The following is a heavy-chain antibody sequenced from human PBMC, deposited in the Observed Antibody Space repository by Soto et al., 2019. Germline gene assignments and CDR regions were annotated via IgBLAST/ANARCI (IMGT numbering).Heavy chain of an antibody. D-gene: IGHD3-3*01. V-gene: IGHV1-69*13. CDR3: ARERQLRFLEPCFDY. CDR2: IIPIFGTA. J-gene: IGHJ4*02. CDR1: GGTFSSYA. Sequence: SVKVSCKASGGTFSSYAISWVRQAPGQGLEWMGGIIPIFGTANYAQKFQGRVTITADESTSTAYMELSSLRSEDTAVYYCARERQLRFLEPCFDYWGQGTLVTVSS.